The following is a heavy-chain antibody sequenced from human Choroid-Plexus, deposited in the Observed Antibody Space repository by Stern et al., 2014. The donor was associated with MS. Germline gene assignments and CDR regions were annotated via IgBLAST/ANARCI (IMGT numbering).Heavy chain of an antibody. V-gene: IGHV3-30*18. Sequence: MQLVESGGGVVQPGRPLRLSCVASGFTFGSCAMHWVRQAPGKGLEWVAGVSYDGSNKYYADSVKGRVTNSRDNSQNTLYMQMSSLRPEDTAVYYCAKDRQYLTYFFDHWGQGSLVTVSS. J-gene: IGHJ5*02. D-gene: IGHD2/OR15-2a*01. CDR1: GFTFGSCA. CDR3: AKDRQYLTYFFDH. CDR2: VSYDGSNK.